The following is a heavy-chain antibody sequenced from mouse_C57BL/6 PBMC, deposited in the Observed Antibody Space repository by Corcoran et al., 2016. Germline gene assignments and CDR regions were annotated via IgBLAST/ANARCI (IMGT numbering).Heavy chain of an antibody. CDR2: INPNNGGT. J-gene: IGHJ3*01. CDR3: AYSNCAY. Sequence: EVQLQQSGPELVKPGASVKISCKASGYTFTDYYMNWVKQSHGKSLEWIGDINPNNGGTSYNQKFKGKATLTVDKSSSTAYMELRSLTSEDSAVYYCAYSNCAYWGQGTLVTVSA. V-gene: IGHV1-26*01. CDR1: GYTFTDYY. D-gene: IGHD2-5*01.